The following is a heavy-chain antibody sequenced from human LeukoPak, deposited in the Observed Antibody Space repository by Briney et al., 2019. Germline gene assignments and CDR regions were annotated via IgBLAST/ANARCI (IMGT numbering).Heavy chain of an antibody. CDR3: ARGLWRDAFDI. CDR2: IYYSGST. V-gene: IGHV4-59*01. Sequence: PSETLSLTCTVSGGSISSYYWSWIRQPPGKGLEWIGYIYYSGSTNYNPSLKSRVTISVDTSKNQFSLKLSSVTAADTAVYYCARGLWRDAFDIWGQGTMVTVSS. D-gene: IGHD2-21*01. J-gene: IGHJ3*02. CDR1: GGSISSYY.